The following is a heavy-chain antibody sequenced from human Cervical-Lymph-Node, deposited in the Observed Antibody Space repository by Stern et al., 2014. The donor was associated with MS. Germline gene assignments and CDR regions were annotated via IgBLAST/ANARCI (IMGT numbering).Heavy chain of an antibody. J-gene: IGHJ4*02. CDR1: GYTFTSYW. Sequence: VQLLQPGPEVKRPGESLKISCQASGYTFTSYWIGWGRQMPGKGLEWIAIIFPGGSDIRYSPSFQGQVTISADKSSSTAYLQWNNLKASDTAIYYCARQRYFDYWGQGTLVTVSS. V-gene: IGHV5-51*01. CDR3: ARQRYFDY. CDR2: IFPGGSDI.